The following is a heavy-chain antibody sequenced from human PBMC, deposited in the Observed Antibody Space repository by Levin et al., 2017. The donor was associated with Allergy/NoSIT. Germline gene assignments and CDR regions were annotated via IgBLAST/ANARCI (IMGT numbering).Heavy chain of an antibody. D-gene: IGHD3-9*01. J-gene: IGHJ4*02. CDR1: GFTFTNFE. CDR3: ARQVSHHYSDPGYEFDN. CDR2: INLRGTTM. Sequence: GGSLRLSCEASGFTFTNFEMNWVRQAPGRGLEWISYINLRGTTMYYADSVRGRFTISRDNSKDSVFLRMDSLTAEDTGIYYCARQVSHHYSDPGYEFDNWGQGTLVTVSS. V-gene: IGHV3-48*03.